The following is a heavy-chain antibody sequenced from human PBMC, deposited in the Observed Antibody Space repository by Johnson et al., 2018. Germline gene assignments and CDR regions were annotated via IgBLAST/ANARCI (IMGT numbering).Heavy chain of an antibody. CDR2: ISATGNYI. J-gene: IGHJ5*02. V-gene: IGHV3-21*01. CDR1: GFMFINYA. Sequence: VQLQESVGGLVKPGGSLRLSCAASGFMFINYAMNWVRQAPGKGLEWVSSISATGNYIYYSDSVNGRFTISRDNAKNSLFLQMNSLSADDTGVYYCASGPLWFVLFDLWGQRTPVNVSS. D-gene: IGHD3-10*01. CDR3: ASGPLWFVLFDL.